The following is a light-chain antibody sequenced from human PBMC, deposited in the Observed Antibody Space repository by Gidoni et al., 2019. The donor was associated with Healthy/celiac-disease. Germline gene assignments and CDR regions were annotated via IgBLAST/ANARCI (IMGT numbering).Light chain of an antibody. V-gene: IGKV1-9*01. Sequence: DSQLTQSPSFLSASVGDRVTITCWASQGISSYLAWYQQKPGKAPKLLIYAASTLQSGVPSRFSGSGSGTEFTLTISSLQPEDFATYYCQQLNSYPPTFGPGTKVDIK. CDR1: QGISSY. J-gene: IGKJ3*01. CDR3: QQLNSYPPT. CDR2: AAS.